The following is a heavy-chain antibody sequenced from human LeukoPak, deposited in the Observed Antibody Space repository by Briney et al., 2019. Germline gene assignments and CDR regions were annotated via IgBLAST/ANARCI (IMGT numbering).Heavy chain of an antibody. V-gene: IGHV4-4*09. CDR3: ARRGFRSGSSYFDL. D-gene: IGHD3-3*01. CDR1: DVSTSSYY. CDR2: IYTSGNT. Sequence: SEALSLTCTVSDVSTSSYYWNWFRQPPGKGLEWIAYIYTSGNTNYNPSLKSRVTISVDTSKSQFSLNLSSVTAADTAVYYCARRGFRSGSSYFDLWGRGALVTVSS. J-gene: IGHJ2*01.